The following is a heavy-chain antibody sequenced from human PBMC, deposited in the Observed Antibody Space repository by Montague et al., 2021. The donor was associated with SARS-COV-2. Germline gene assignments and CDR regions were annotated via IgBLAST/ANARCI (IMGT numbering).Heavy chain of an antibody. CDR1: GGSISSGYYH. V-gene: IGHV4-61*02. CDR3: ASVYTLTYYFDY. J-gene: IGHJ4*02. Sequence: TLSLTCTVSGGSISSGYYHWSWIRQPAGKGLEWIGLIYHGGSTNYNPSLKSRVTISVDTSKNQFSLKLSSVTAADTAVYYCASVYTLTYYFDYWGRGTPVTVSS. D-gene: IGHD3-16*01. CDR2: IYHGGST.